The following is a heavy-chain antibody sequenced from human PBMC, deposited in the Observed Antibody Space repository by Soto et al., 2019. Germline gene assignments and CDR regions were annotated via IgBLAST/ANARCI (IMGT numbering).Heavy chain of an antibody. CDR2: IQPDGSEK. CDR1: GFTFSSYW. V-gene: IGHV3-7*03. Sequence: EVQLVESGGGLVHPGGSLRLSWAASGFTFSSYWMSWVRQAPGKGLEWVANIQPDGSEKYYVGSVKGRFTISRDNAENSLYLQMNSLRAEDTAVYYWARSSSYMDVWGKGTTVTVSS. J-gene: IGHJ6*03. CDR3: ARSSSYMDV.